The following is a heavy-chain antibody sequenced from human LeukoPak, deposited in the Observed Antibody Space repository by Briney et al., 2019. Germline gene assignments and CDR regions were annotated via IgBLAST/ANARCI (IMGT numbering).Heavy chain of an antibody. D-gene: IGHD1-26*01. V-gene: IGHV4-31*03. Sequence: PSQTLSLTCTVSGGSISSGGYYWSWIRQHPGKGLEWIGYIYYSGSTYYNPSLKSRVTISVDTSKNQFSLKLSSVTAADTAVYYCARHQWELRAFDIWGQGTMVTVSS. CDR3: ARHQWELRAFDI. CDR1: GGSISSGGYY. CDR2: IYYSGST. J-gene: IGHJ3*02.